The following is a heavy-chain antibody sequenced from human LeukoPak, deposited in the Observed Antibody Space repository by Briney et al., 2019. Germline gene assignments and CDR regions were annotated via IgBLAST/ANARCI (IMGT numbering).Heavy chain of an antibody. V-gene: IGHV3-23*01. Sequence: GGSLRLSCEASGFTFSTYSMNWVRQAPGKGLEWVSGVSASGDSTHYADSVKGRFTISRDNSKNTLYLQMNSLRAEDTAVYYCAHSDSNNWYRGFDYWGPGTLVTVST. D-gene: IGHD6-13*01. CDR1: GFTFSTYS. CDR3: AHSDSNNWYRGFDY. J-gene: IGHJ4*02. CDR2: VSASGDST.